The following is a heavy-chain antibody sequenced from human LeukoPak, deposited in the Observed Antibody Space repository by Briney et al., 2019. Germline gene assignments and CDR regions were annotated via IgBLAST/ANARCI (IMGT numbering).Heavy chain of an antibody. Sequence: ASVKVSCKTSGYTFTGYYLHWVRRAPGQGLEWLGRINPNSGGTNYAQKFQGRVTMTRDTSISTAHMELSRLRSDDTAVYYCARAQNYYDSSGHVDYWGQGTLVTVSS. CDR3: ARAQNYYDSSGHVDY. J-gene: IGHJ4*02. CDR1: GYTFTGYY. V-gene: IGHV1-2*06. CDR2: INPNSGGT. D-gene: IGHD3-22*01.